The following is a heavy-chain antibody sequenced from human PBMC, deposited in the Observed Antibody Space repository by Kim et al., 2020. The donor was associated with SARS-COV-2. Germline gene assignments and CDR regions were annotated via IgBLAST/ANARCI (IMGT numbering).Heavy chain of an antibody. Sequence: GGSLRLSCVASGFSFNTNDMHWVRQPPGKGLEWVSAIGTAGATFYPDSVRGRFTISRDTVKNFVYLQMNNLRAGDTAVYYCARGSSSSGWFIDYWGQGTLVTVSS. D-gene: IGHD6-19*01. CDR3: ARGSSSSGWFIDY. J-gene: IGHJ4*02. CDR2: IGTAGAT. CDR1: GFSFNTND. V-gene: IGHV3-13*01.